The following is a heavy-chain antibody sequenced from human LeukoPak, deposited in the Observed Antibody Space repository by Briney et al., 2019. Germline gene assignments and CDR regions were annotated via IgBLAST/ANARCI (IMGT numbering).Heavy chain of an antibody. CDR3: VRIRGLGLFDD. V-gene: IGHV6-1*01. CDR1: GDSVSNNRAS. D-gene: IGHD1-26*01. Sequence: SQTLSLTCAISGDSVSNNRASWGWIRQSPSRGLEWLGRTYYTSQWFDDYAESVRSRITINPDTSKNQFSLHLNSVTPEGTAVYYCVRIRGLGLFDDWGQGTLVTVSS. J-gene: IGHJ4*02. CDR2: TYYTSQWFD.